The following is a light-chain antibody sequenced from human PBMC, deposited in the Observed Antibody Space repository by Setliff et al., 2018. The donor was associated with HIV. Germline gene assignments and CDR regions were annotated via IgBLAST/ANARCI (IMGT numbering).Light chain of an antibody. CDR1: SSDVGGYNY. CDR3: SSFAGSNSCV. V-gene: IGLV2-8*01. Sequence: LTQPPSASGSPGQSIPISCTGASSDVGGYNYVSWYQHHPGKAPKLMIYEVGERPSGVPDRFSGSKSGNTASLTVSGLRAEDEADYFCSSFAGSNSCVFGTGSKVT. CDR2: EVG. J-gene: IGLJ1*01.